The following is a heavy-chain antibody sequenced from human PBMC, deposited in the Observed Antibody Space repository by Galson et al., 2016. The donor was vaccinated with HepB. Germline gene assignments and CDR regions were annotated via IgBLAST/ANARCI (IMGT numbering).Heavy chain of an antibody. Sequence: SVKVSCKASGYTFSTHAMHWVRQAPGQRLEWMGWINGGNGYTKYSQKFQDRVTITRDTSANTAYMELSSRRSEDTALYYCARDQRASDKKAGYFSYGMDGWGHGTTVTVSS. J-gene: IGHJ6*02. V-gene: IGHV1-3*01. CDR2: INGGNGYT. CDR3: ARDQRASDKKAGYFSYGMDG. CDR1: GYTFSTHA.